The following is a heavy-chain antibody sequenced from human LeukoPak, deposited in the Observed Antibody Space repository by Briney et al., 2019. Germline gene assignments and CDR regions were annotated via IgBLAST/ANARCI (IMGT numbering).Heavy chain of an antibody. Sequence: TSETLSLTCTVSGGSISSYYWSWIRQPPGKGLEWIGYIYYSGSTNYNPSLKSRVTISVDTSKNQFSLKLSSVTAADTAVYYCARDLVGALDYWGQGTLVTVSS. CDR2: IYYSGST. V-gene: IGHV4-59*01. D-gene: IGHD1-26*01. CDR1: GGSISSYY. J-gene: IGHJ4*02. CDR3: ARDLVGALDY.